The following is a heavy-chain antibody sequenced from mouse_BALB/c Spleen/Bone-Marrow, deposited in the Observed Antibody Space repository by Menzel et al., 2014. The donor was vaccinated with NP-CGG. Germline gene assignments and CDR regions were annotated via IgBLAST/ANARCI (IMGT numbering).Heavy chain of an antibody. D-gene: IGHD1-1*01. J-gene: IGHJ4*01. CDR1: GFSLISYG. Sequence: QVQLQQPGAGLVAPSQRLYITCTVSGFSLISYGVHWVRQPPGQGLEWLGVIWAGGGNNYNSDIMYRLSISKDNSKSQVFLKMNSRQTDDTAMYYFARSSSPYYYAIDYWGQGTSVTVSS. CDR2: IWAGGGN. CDR3: ARSSSPYYYAIDY. V-gene: IGHV2-9*02.